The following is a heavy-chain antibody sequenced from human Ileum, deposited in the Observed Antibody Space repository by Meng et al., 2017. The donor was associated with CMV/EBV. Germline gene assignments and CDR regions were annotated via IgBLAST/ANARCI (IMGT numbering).Heavy chain of an antibody. Sequence: CNVSGASVSSNAFSWSWIRQPPGKGLEWIGFVYNSGATNYNPSLKSRVTLSIDTSKNQFSLRLSSVTAADTAIYYCVAIVGLTFDFWGRGTLVTVSS. D-gene: IGHD1-26*01. V-gene: IGHV4-61*08. J-gene: IGHJ4*01. CDR1: GASVSSNAFS. CDR3: VAIVGLTFDF. CDR2: VYNSGAT.